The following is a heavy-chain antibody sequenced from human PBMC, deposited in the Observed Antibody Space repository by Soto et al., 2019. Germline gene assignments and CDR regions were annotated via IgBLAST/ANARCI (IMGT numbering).Heavy chain of an antibody. Sequence: SETLSLTCAVYVGSFSGYYWSLIRQPPGKGLEWIGEINHSGSTIYNPSLKSRVTISVDASKNQFSLKLSSVTAADTAVYYCARGRVKCLGRKWLRLGGRWFEPWGQGTMVTVSS. V-gene: IGHV4-34*01. J-gene: IGHJ5*02. CDR3: ARGRVKCLGRKWLRLGGRWFEP. D-gene: IGHD5-12*01. CDR1: VGSFSGYY. CDR2: INHSGST.